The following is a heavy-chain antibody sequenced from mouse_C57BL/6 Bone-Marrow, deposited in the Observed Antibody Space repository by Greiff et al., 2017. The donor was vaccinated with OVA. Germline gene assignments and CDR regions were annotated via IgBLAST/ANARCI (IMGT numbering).Heavy chain of an antibody. Sequence: EVHLVESGTVLARPGASVKMSCKTSGYTFTSYWMHWVKQRPGQGLEWIGAIYPGNSDTSYNQKFKGKAKLTAVTSASTAYMELSSLTNEDSAVYYCVYYYYGSSPLFFAYWGQGTLVTVSA. CDR2: IYPGNSDT. CDR3: VYYYYGSSPLFFAY. V-gene: IGHV1-5*01. CDR1: GYTFTSYW. D-gene: IGHD1-1*01. J-gene: IGHJ3*01.